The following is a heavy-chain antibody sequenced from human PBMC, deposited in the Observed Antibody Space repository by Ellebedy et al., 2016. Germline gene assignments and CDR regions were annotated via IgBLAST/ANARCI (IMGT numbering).Heavy chain of an antibody. CDR1: GYTFITYG. CDR2: IKPSSGDT. J-gene: IGHJ4*02. CDR3: ARDRSTNDY. D-gene: IGHD5/OR15-5a*01. Sequence: ASVKVSCKASGYTFITYGISWVRQAPGQGLEWMGWIKPSSGDTDYAQIYQDRLTLTADKSTNTVYMELRNLRSDDTAVYYCARDRSTNDYWGQGTLVIVSS. V-gene: IGHV1-18*04.